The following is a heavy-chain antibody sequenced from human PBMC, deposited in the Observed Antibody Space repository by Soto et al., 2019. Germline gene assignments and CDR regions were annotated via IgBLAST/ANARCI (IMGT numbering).Heavy chain of an antibody. D-gene: IGHD6-13*01. Sequence: GGSLRLSCAASGFTFSSYSMNWVRQAPGKGLEWVSYISGSSSTMYYADSVKGRFTISRDNAKNSLYLQMNSLRAEDTAVYYCASDRSSRLDIWGKGTMVTVSS. CDR2: ISGSSSTM. CDR3: ASDRSSRLDI. V-gene: IGHV3-48*01. CDR1: GFTFSSYS. J-gene: IGHJ3*02.